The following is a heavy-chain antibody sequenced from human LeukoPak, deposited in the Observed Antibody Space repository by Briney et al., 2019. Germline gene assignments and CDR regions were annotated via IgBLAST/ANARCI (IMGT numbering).Heavy chain of an antibody. CDR1: GGSISSYY. J-gene: IGHJ4*02. Sequence: PSETLSLTCTVSGGSISSYYWSWIRQPPGKGLEWIGYIYYSGSTNYNPSLKSRVTISVDTSKNQFSLKLSSVTAADTAMYYCAREGRSTSSGYWGQGTLVTVSS. V-gene: IGHV4-59*01. D-gene: IGHD6-6*01. CDR3: AREGRSTSSGY. CDR2: IYYSGST.